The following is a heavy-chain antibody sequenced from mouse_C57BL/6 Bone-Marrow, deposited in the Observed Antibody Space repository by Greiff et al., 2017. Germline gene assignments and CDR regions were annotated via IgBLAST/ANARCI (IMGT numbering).Heavy chain of an antibody. CDR2: INPYNGDT. CDR3: ARDYYGSSYRFDY. D-gene: IGHD1-1*01. CDR1: GYSFTGYF. Sequence: EVQVVESGPELVKPGDSVKISCKASGYSFTGYFMNWVMQSHGKSLEWIGRINPYNGDTFYNQKFKGKATLTVDKSSSTAHMELRSLTSEDSAVYYCARDYYGSSYRFDYWGQGTTLTVSS. J-gene: IGHJ2*01. V-gene: IGHV1-20*01.